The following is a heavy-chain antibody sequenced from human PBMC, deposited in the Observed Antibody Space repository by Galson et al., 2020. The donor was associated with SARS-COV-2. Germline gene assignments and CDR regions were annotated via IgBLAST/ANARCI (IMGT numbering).Heavy chain of an antibody. D-gene: IGHD1-26*01. CDR1: GFTFSSYA. CDR2: ISYDGSNK. Sequence: QLGESLKISCAASGFTFSSYAMHWVRQAPGKGLEWVAVISYDGSNKYYADSVKGRFTISRDNSKNTLYLQMNSLRAEDTAVYYCARDLLEKRGSENLYYYYYGMDVWGQGTTVTVSS. J-gene: IGHJ6*02. CDR3: ARDLLEKRGSENLYYYYYGMDV. V-gene: IGHV3-30*04.